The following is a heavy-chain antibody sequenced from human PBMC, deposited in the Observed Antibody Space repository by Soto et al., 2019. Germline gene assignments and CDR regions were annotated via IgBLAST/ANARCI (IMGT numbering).Heavy chain of an antibody. CDR1: GGSFSGYC. D-gene: IGHD5-12*01. Sequence: SETLSLTCAVYGGSFSGYCWSWIRQPPGKGLEWIGEINHSGSTNYNPSLKSRVTISVDTSKNQFSLKPSSVTAADTAVYYCARGRVIVATIFYYGMDVWGQGTTVTVSS. CDR2: INHSGST. V-gene: IGHV4-34*01. J-gene: IGHJ6*02. CDR3: ARGRVIVATIFYYGMDV.